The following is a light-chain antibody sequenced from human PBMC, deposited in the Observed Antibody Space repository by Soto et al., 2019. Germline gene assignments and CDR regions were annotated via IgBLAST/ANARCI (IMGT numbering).Light chain of an antibody. V-gene: IGLV2-14*03. CDR3: SSYTSSSPVV. CDR1: SSDVGGYNY. CDR2: DVS. J-gene: IGLJ2*01. Sequence: QSALTQPASVSGSPGQSITISCTGTSSDVGGYNYVSWYQHYPGKAPKLLIYDVSNRPSGVSNRFSGSKSGNTASLTISGLQAEDEAAYYCSSYTSSSPVVFGGGTKVTVL.